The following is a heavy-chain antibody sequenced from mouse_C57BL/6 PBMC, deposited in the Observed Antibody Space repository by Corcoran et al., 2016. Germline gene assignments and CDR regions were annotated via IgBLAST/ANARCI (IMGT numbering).Heavy chain of an antibody. D-gene: IGHD2-3*01. J-gene: IGHJ4*01. CDR1: GYTFTDYY. V-gene: IGHV1-26*01. CDR2: INPNNGGT. CDR3: ARDGLGAMVY. Sequence: EVQLQQSGPELVKPGASVKISCKASGYTFTDYYMNWVKQSHGKSLEWIGDINPNNGGTSYNQKFKGKATLTVDKSSSTAYMELRSLTSEDSAVYYCARDGLGAMVYWGQGTSVTVSS.